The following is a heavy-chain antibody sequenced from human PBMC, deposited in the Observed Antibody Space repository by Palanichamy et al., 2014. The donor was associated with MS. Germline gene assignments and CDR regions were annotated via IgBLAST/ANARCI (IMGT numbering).Heavy chain of an antibody. J-gene: IGHJ4*02. D-gene: IGHD3-10*02. CDR1: GFTFSSYA. Sequence: EWGGGLVQPGGSLRLSCAASGFTFSSYAMSWVRQAPGKGLEWVSAISGSGGSTYYADSVKGRFTISRDNSKNTLYLQMNSLRAEDTAVYYCAKLFRDDGRVDYWGQGTLVTVSS. CDR2: ISGSGGST. V-gene: IGHV3-23*01. CDR3: AKLFRDDGRVDY.